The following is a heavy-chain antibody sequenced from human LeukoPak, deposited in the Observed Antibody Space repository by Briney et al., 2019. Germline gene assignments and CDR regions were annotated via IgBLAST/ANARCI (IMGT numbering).Heavy chain of an antibody. V-gene: IGHV3-11*01. CDR1: GFTFSDHY. Sequence: GGSLRLSCAASGFTFSDHYMIWLRQAPGQGLESISYISHNGDTKYYADSGKGRLSISRDNAKSSLYLEMNSLRVEDTAVYYCARDRHGYFDYWGRGTLVTVSS. CDR2: ISHNGDTK. J-gene: IGHJ4*02. D-gene: IGHD6-13*01. CDR3: ARDRHGYFDY.